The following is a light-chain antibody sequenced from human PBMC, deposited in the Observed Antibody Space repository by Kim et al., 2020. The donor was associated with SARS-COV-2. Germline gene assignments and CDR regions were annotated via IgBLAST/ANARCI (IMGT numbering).Light chain of an antibody. V-gene: IGKV1-5*03. J-gene: IGKJ1*01. CDR1: QSIGSR. Sequence: ASGGDRVTITCRASQSIGSRLAWHQQKPGKVPKVVISKASNLESGVPTRFSGSGSGTEFTLTISSLQPDDFATYYCQDYSTYSKTFGQGTKVDIK. CDR3: QDYSTYSKT. CDR2: KAS.